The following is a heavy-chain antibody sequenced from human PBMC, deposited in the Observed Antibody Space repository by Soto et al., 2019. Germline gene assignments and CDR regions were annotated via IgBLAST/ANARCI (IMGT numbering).Heavy chain of an antibody. Sequence: GGSLRLSCAASGFTFSGYSMNWVRQAPGEGLEWVASISTRSDIYYADSVKGRFTISRDNAKNSVSLQMNSLRAEDTAVYYCAREETAWPLAYGLDVWGQGTTVTVSS. J-gene: IGHJ6*02. CDR2: ISTRSDI. CDR1: GFTFSGYS. CDR3: AREETAWPLAYGLDV. D-gene: IGHD2-21*02. V-gene: IGHV3-21*01.